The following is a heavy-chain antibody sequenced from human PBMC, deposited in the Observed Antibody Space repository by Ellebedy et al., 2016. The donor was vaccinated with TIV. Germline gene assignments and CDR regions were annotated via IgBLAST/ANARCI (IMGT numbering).Heavy chain of an antibody. J-gene: IGHJ3*02. CDR1: GDSFSSNSAA. D-gene: IGHD2-21*02. CDR3: ARGDSDLRAFDI. CDR2: AYYRSKWYH. Sequence: SQTLSLTCAISGDSFSSNSAALNWLRQSPSRGLEWLGRAYYRSKWYHDSAVSVKSRITVTPDTSKNQLSLQLNSVTPEDTAVYYCARGDSDLRAFDIWGQGTTVTVSS. V-gene: IGHV6-1*01.